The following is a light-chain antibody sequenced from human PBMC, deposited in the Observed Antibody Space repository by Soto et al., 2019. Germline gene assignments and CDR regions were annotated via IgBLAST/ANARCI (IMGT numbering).Light chain of an antibody. CDR1: QSISSG. V-gene: IGKV1-5*03. Sequence: DIHMTQSPSTLSASVGDRVTITCRASQSISSGLAWYQQKPGKAPKFLIYKASRLQSGVPSRFSGSGSGTEFTLTISSLQPDDFATYYCQQYNNYWTFGQGTKVEIK. J-gene: IGKJ1*01. CDR2: KAS. CDR3: QQYNNYWT.